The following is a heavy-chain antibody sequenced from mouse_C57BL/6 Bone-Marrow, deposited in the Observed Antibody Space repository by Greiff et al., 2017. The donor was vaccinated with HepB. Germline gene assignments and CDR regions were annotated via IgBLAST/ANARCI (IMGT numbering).Heavy chain of an antibody. J-gene: IGHJ2*01. CDR3: AYYYGSYYFDY. V-gene: IGHV1-64*01. Sequence: VQLQQSGAELVKPGASVKLSCKASGYTFTSYWMHWVKQRPGQGLEWIGMIHPNSGSTNYNEKFKSKATLTVDKSSSTAYMQLSSLTSEDSAVYYCAYYYGSYYFDYWGQGTTLTVSS. CDR2: IHPNSGST. CDR1: GYTFTSYW. D-gene: IGHD1-1*01.